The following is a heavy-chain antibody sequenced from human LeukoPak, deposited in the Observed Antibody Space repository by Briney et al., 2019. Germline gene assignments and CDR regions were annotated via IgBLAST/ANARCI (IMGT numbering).Heavy chain of an antibody. CDR1: GFTFSSYG. D-gene: IGHD6-19*01. J-gene: IGHJ5*02. CDR3: ARDISSGWFTWFDP. Sequence: PGRSLRLSCAASGFTFSSYGMHWVRQAPGKGLEWVAVIWYDGSNKYYADSVKGRFTISRDNSKNTLYLQMNSLRAEDTAVYYCARDISSGWFTWFDPWGQGTLVTVSS. V-gene: IGHV3-33*01. CDR2: IWYDGSNK.